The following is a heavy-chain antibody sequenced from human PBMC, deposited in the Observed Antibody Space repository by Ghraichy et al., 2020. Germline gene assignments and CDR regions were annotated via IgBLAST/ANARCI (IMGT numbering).Heavy chain of an antibody. Sequence: ASVKVSCKASGYTFTSYGISWVRQAPGQGLEGMGWISAYNGNTNYAQKLQGRVTMTTDTSTSTAYMELRSLRSDDTAVYYCARAGIHYVDTAMVTDNYWGQGTLVTVSS. J-gene: IGHJ4*02. CDR1: GYTFTSYG. CDR3: ARAGIHYVDTAMVTDNY. V-gene: IGHV1-18*04. D-gene: IGHD5-18*01. CDR2: ISAYNGNT.